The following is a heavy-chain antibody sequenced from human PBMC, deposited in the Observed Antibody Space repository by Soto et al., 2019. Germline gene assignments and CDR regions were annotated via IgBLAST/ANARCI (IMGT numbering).Heavy chain of an antibody. CDR1: GGSISSSSYY. V-gene: IGHV4-39*01. D-gene: IGHD2-2*01. Sequence: QLQLQESGPGLVKPSETLSLTCTVSGGSISSSSYYWGWIRQPPGKGLEWIGSIYYSGSTYYNPSLKSRVTISVDTSKNQFSLKLSSVTAADTAVYYCARVDCSSTICYVPAFDIWGQGTMVTVSS. CDR3: ARVDCSSTICYVPAFDI. CDR2: IYYSGST. J-gene: IGHJ3*02.